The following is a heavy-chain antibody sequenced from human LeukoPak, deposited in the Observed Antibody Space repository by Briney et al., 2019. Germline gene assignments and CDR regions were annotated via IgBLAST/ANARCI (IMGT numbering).Heavy chain of an antibody. CDR1: GFTLSEYY. CDR2: IRPGRTTI. CDR3: ARDSPKNYYYYGMDV. J-gene: IGHJ6*02. V-gene: IGHV3-11*01. Sequence: GGSLRLSCAASGFTLSEYYMSWIRQAPGKGLEWVSYIRPGRTTIYYADSVKGRFTISRDNAKNSLYLQMNNLRAEDTAIYYCARDSPKNYYYYGMDVWGQGTTVTVSS.